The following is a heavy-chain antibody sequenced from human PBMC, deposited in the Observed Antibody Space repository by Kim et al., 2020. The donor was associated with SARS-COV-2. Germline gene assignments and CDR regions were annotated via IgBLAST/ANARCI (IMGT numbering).Heavy chain of an antibody. V-gene: IGHV3-7*01. CDR3: ARGRWLWIS. J-gene: IGHJ5*02. D-gene: IGHD5-12*01. CDR2: SEK. Sequence: SEKNYVDSVKGRFSISRDNAKNSLFLQMNSLRADDTAVYYCARGRWLWISWGQGTLVTVSS.